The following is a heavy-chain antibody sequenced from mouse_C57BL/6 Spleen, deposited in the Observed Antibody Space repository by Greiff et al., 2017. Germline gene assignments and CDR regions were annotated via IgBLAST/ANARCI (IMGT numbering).Heavy chain of an antibody. CDR1: GYTFTSYW. Sequence: QVQLQQPGAELVKPGASVKMSCKASGYTFTSYWITWVKQRPGQGLEWIGDIYPGSGSTNYNEKFKSKATLTVDTSSSTAYMQLSSLTSEDSAVYYSARRGYYSNYWYFDVWGTGTTVTVSS. CDR2: IYPGSGST. CDR3: ARRGYYSNYWYFDV. J-gene: IGHJ1*03. D-gene: IGHD2-5*01. V-gene: IGHV1-55*01.